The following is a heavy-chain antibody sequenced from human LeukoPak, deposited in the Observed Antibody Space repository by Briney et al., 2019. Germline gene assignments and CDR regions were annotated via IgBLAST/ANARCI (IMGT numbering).Heavy chain of an antibody. CDR3: ARSTWHYDILTGYYRIVSPFDY. V-gene: IGHV4-34*01. J-gene: IGHJ4*02. D-gene: IGHD3-9*01. Sequence: SETLSLTCAVYGGSFSGYYWSWIRQPPGKGLEWIGEINHSGSTNYNPSLKSRVTISVDTSKNQFSLKLSSATAADTAVYYCARSTWHYDILTGYYRIVSPFDYWGQGTLVTVSS. CDR2: INHSGST. CDR1: GGSFSGYY.